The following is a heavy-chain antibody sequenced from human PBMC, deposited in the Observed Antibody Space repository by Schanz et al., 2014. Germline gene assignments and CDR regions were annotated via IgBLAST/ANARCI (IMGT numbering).Heavy chain of an antibody. Sequence: QVVLMESGGGVVRPGRSVRLSCVASGFTFRSYGMHWVRQAPGKGLEWVAHISFDGGKTYYADSVKGRFTISRDNAENLLYLQMSSLRDEDTAVYYCATSGLVSHSFDAFDIWGQGTMVTVSS. CDR2: ISFDGGKT. J-gene: IGHJ3*02. V-gene: IGHV3-30*04. CDR3: ATSGLVSHSFDAFDI. D-gene: IGHD3-9*01. CDR1: GFTFRSYG.